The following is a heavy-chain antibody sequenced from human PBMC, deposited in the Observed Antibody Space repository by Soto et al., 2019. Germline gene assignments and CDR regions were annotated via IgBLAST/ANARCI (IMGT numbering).Heavy chain of an antibody. CDR3: ARMRGLGEISPYFDY. CDR2: IYYSGRT. D-gene: IGHD3-16*02. Sequence: QVQLQESGPGLVKPSETLSLTCSISGGSISDYQWSWIRQPPGKGLEWIGYIYYSGRTNYNPSLKSRVTISLDTSTKQFSLRLRSVTAADTAVYYCARMRGLGEISPYFDYLGQGALVTVSS. CDR1: GGSISDYQ. V-gene: IGHV4-59*01. J-gene: IGHJ4*02.